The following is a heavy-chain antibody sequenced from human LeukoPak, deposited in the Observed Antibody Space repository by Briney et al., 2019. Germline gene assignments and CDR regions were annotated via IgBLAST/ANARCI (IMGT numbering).Heavy chain of an antibody. CDR1: GFTVSNNY. Sequence: GGSLRLSCAASGFTVSNNYMSWVRQAPGKGLEWVSVIYSGGTTYYADSVKGRFTISRDNSKNTLYLQMNSLRAEDTAVYYCARDKSGGYYYWFDLWGQGTLVTVSS. J-gene: IGHJ5*02. CDR3: ARDKSGGYYYWFDL. V-gene: IGHV3-53*01. CDR2: IYSGGTT. D-gene: IGHD3-22*01.